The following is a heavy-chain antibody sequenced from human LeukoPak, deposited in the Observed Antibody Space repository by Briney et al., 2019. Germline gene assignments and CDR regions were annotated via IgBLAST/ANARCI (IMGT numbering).Heavy chain of an antibody. CDR3: ARSRAFSGGSPSDFDY. D-gene: IGHD2-15*01. J-gene: IGHJ4*02. CDR1: GFTFSSYS. Sequence: PGGSLRLSCAASGFTFSSYSMNWVRQAPGKGLEWVSSISSSSSYIYYADSVKGRFTISRDNAKSSLYLQMNSLRVEDTAVYYCARSRAFSGGSPSDFDYWGQGTLVTVSS. CDR2: ISSSSSYI. V-gene: IGHV3-21*01.